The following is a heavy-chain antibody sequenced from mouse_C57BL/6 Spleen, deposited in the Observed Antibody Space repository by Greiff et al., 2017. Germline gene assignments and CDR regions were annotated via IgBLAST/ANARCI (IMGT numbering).Heavy chain of an antibody. CDR2: IWSGGST. Sequence: VMLVESGPGLVQPSQSLSITCTVSGFSLNCYGVHWVRQSPGKGLEWLGVIWSGGSTVYNAAFISRLSISKDNSKSQVFFKRTSRQDDDTAIYYCASYDYDWYFDVWGTGTTVTVSS. V-gene: IGHV2-2*01. CDR1: GFSLNCYG. D-gene: IGHD2-4*01. J-gene: IGHJ1*03. CDR3: ASYDYDWYFDV.